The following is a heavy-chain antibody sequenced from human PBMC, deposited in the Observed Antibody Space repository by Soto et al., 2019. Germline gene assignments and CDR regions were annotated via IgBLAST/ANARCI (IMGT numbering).Heavy chain of an antibody. J-gene: IGHJ5*02. V-gene: IGHV4-31*03. Sequence: SESLSLTCTVSGCSFRSDGYYWSWIRQHPGKGLEWIGYIYYSGSTYYNPSLKSRVSISADTSNNQFSLKLTSVTAADTAVYYCAGGSLKSWFDPWGQGTLVTVSS. CDR1: GCSFRSDGYY. D-gene: IGHD6-13*01. CDR2: IYYSGST. CDR3: AGGSLKSWFDP.